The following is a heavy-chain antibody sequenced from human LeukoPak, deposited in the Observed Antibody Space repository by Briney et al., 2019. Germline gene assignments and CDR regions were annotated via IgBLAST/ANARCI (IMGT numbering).Heavy chain of an antibody. CDR2: IYTSGST. CDR1: GGSISSYY. Sequence: PSETLSLTCTVSGGSISSYYWSWIRQPPGKGLEWIGRIYTSGSTNYNPSLKSRVTMSVDTSKNQFSLKLSSVTAAGTAVYYCARDREVGYYDSSGYSLWGQGTMVTVSS. CDR3: ARDREVGYYDSSGYSL. V-gene: IGHV4-4*07. D-gene: IGHD3-22*01. J-gene: IGHJ3*01.